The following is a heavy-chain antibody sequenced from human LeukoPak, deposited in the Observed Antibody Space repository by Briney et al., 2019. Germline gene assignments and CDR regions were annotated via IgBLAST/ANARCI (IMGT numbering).Heavy chain of an antibody. V-gene: IGHV4-39*01. CDR2: IYYSGNT. CDR3: ARAGTPNRYCSGGSCYYWFDP. D-gene: IGHD2-15*01. Sequence: PSETLSLTCAVSGGSISSSSYYWGWIRQPPWKGLEWIGSIYYSGNTYYNPSLKSRVTISVDTSKNQFALKLSSVTAADTAVYYCARAGTPNRYCSGGSCYYWFDPWGQGTLVTVAS. CDR1: GGSISSSSYY. J-gene: IGHJ5*02.